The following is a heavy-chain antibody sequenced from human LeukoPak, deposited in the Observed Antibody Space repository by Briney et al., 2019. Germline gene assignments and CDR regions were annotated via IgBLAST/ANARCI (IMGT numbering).Heavy chain of an antibody. Sequence: ASVKVSCKASGGTLSSYAISWVRQAPGQGLEWMGGIIPIFGTANYAQKFQGRVTITADESTSTAYMELSSLRSEDTAVYYCARSNGLALGGMDVWGQGTTVTVSS. V-gene: IGHV1-69*13. D-gene: IGHD2-8*01. CDR3: ARSNGLALGGMDV. CDR2: IIPIFGTA. CDR1: GGTLSSYA. J-gene: IGHJ6*02.